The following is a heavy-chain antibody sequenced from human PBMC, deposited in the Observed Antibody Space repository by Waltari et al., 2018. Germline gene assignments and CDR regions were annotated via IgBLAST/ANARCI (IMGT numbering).Heavy chain of an antibody. D-gene: IGHD1-26*01. J-gene: IGHJ6*03. Sequence: QVQLQESGPGLVKPSETLSLTCTVSGGSISSYYWSWLRQPPGKGREWIGYIYYSGSTNYNPSLKSRVTISVDTSKNQFSLKLSSVTAADTAVYYCARGIVGATGSWVYYYYYMDVWGKGTTVTVSS. CDR3: ARGIVGATGSWVYYYYYMDV. CDR1: GGSISSYY. V-gene: IGHV4-59*01. CDR2: IYYSGST.